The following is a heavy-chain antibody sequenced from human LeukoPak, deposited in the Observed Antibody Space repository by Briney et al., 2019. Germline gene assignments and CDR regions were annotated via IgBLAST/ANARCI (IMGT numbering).Heavy chain of an antibody. CDR3: ARGLMTTGRSNFDY. CDR1: GGSISSSNW. D-gene: IGHD3-10*01. CDR2: IFHSGNT. Sequence: PSETLSLTCGVSGGSISSSNWWSWVRPPPGKGLEWIGEIFHSGNTNYNPSLKSRVTISVDKSKNQFSLRLSSVTAADTAVYYCARGLMTTGRSNFDYWGQGTLVTVSS. J-gene: IGHJ4*02. V-gene: IGHV4-4*02.